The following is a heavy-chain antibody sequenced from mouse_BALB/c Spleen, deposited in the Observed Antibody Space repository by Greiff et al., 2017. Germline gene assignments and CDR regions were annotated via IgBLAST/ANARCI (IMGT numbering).Heavy chain of an antibody. D-gene: IGHD2-14*01. CDR1: GFTFSSYG. J-gene: IGHJ1*01. Sequence: EVKLMESGGGLVQPGGSLKLSCAASGFTFSSYGMSWVRQTPDKRLELVATINSNGGSTYYPDSVKGRFTISRDNAKNTLYLQMSSLKSEDTAMYYCANRYNWYFDVWGAGTTVTVSS. CDR3: ANRYNWYFDV. CDR2: INSNGGST. V-gene: IGHV5-6-3*01.